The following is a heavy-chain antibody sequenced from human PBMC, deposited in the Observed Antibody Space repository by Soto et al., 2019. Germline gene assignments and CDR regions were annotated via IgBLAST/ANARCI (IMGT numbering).Heavy chain of an antibody. V-gene: IGHV3-23*01. CDR3: AKRRGAGGHFDY. CDR2: VSIGGST. Sequence: PGGSLRLPCAASGFTFSSYAMGWVRQGPGKGLEWVAVVSIGGSTHYADSVRGRFTISRDNSKNTLSLQMNSLTAEDTAVYFCAKRRGAGGHFDYWGQGAPVTVSS. CDR1: GFTFSSYA. J-gene: IGHJ4*02. D-gene: IGHD2-15*01.